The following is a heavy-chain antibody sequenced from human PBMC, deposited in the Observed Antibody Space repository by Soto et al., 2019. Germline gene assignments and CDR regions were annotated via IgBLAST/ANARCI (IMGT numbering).Heavy chain of an antibody. D-gene: IGHD3-9*01. Sequence: PGGSLRLSCAASGFTFSSYSMNWVRQAPGKGLEWVSSISSSSSYIYYADSVKGRFTISRDNAKNSLYLQMNSLRAEDTAVYYCASVPGDSYYDILTGYYNVGGMDVWGQGTTVTVSS. CDR1: GFTFSSYS. J-gene: IGHJ6*02. CDR2: ISSSSSYI. CDR3: ASVPGDSYYDILTGYYNVGGMDV. V-gene: IGHV3-21*01.